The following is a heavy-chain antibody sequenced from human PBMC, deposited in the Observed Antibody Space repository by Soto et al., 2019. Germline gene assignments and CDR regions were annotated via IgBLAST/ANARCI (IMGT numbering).Heavy chain of an antibody. CDR1: GYTFTSYD. CDR3: ARGHEKGMADIVLHQFISYMDV. V-gene: IGHV1-8*01. Sequence: ASVKVSCKASGYTFTSYDINWVRQATGQGLEWMGWMNPNSGNTGYAQKFQGGVTMTRNTSISTAYMELSSLRSEDTAVYYCARGHEKGMADIVLHQFISYMDVWGKGTTVTAP. D-gene: IGHD2-8*01. CDR2: MNPNSGNT. J-gene: IGHJ6*03.